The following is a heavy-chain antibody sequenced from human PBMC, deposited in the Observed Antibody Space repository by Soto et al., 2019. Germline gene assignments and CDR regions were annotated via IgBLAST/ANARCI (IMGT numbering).Heavy chain of an antibody. D-gene: IGHD1-20*01. CDR1: GVTFSSYG. J-gene: IGHJ6*02. V-gene: IGHV3-33*01. CDR3: ARDPATLYNWNYYYYGMDV. Sequence: XGSLRLSCSASGVTFSSYGMHWVRQAPGKGLDWVAVIWYDGSNKYYADSVKGRFTISRDNSKNTLYLQMNSLRAEDTAVYYCARDPATLYNWNYYYYGMDVSGQGTTVTVSS. CDR2: IWYDGSNK.